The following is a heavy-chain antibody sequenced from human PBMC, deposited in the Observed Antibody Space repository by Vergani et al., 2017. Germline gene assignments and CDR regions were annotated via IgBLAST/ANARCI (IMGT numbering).Heavy chain of an antibody. CDR2: INPADSDT. CDR1: GYSFTNYW. CDR3: ARLYGRDRSGSKYFDY. D-gene: IGHD6-25*01. V-gene: IGHV5-51*01. J-gene: IGHJ4*02. Sequence: EVQLVQSGAEVKKPGESLKTSCQIAGYSFTNYWIGWVRQMPGKGLEWMGIINPADSDTRYSPSFQGQVTISVDKSISTAYLQRSSLRASDSAMYYCARLYGRDRSGSKYFDYWGQGTLVTVSS.